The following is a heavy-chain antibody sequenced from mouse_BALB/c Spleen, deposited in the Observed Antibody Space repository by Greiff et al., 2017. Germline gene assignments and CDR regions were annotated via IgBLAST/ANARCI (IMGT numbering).Heavy chain of an antibody. Sequence: VQLKESGAELVRPGALVKLSCKASGFNIKDYYMHWVKQRPEQGLEWIGWIDPENGNTIYDPKFQGKASITADTSSNTAYLQLSSLTSEDTAVYYCAVLRLRRGFAYWGQGTLVTVSA. CDR2: IDPENGNT. V-gene: IGHV14-1*02. J-gene: IGHJ3*01. CDR3: AVLRLRRGFAY. CDR1: GFNIKDYY. D-gene: IGHD2-2*01.